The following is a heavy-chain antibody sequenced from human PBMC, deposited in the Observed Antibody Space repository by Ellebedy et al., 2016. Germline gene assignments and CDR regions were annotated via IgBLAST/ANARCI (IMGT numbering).Heavy chain of an antibody. V-gene: IGHV4-39*07. CDR3: HNYCSSTSCHDAFDI. D-gene: IGHD2-2*01. Sequence: SETLSLTXTVSGGSISSSSYYWSWIRQPPGKGLEWIGEINHSGSTNYNPSLKSRVTISVDTSKNQFSLKLSSVTAADTAVYYCHNYCSSTSCHDAFDIWGQGTMVTVSS. CDR2: INHSGST. CDR1: GGSISSSSYY. J-gene: IGHJ3*02.